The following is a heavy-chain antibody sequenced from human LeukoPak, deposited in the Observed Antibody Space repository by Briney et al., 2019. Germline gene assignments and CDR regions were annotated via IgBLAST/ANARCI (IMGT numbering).Heavy chain of an antibody. V-gene: IGHV1-2*02. CDR1: GYIFTGYY. J-gene: IGHJ4*02. D-gene: IGHD3-16*01. Sequence: ASVKGSCKGSGYIFTGYYMHGVRQAPGQGLEWMGWINPNSGDTNYAQKFQGRVTMTRDTSISTAYMELSRLRSDDTAVYYCARVRYRLAETYIDYWGQGTLVSVSS. CDR2: INPNSGDT. CDR3: ARVRYRLAETYIDY.